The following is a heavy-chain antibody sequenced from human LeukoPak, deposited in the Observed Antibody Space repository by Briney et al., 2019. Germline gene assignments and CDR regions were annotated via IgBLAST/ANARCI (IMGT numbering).Heavy chain of an antibody. D-gene: IGHD3-9*01. J-gene: IGHJ4*02. CDR3: AKWGDYDILTGYYVSDF. CDR2: ITGSGDTT. Sequence: PGASLRLSCAASGFISRNYAMSWVRQAPGKGLEWVSAITGSGDTTYYADSVKGRFTISRDNSKNTLYVEMNTLRAEDTAVYYCAKWGDYDILTGYYVSDFWGQGTLVTVSS. V-gene: IGHV3-23*01. CDR1: GFISRNYA.